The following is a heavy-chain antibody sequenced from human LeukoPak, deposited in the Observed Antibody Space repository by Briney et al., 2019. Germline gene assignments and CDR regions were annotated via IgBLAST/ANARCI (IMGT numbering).Heavy chain of an antibody. CDR3: AKDFGRNLGGPGY. CDR1: GFTFRNYA. CDR2: ISGDGYST. Sequence: GGSLRLSSAASGFTFRNYAMSWVRQAPGGGLEWVSGISGDGYSTYYADSVKGRFAISRDNSKSTLYLQMNSLRAEDTAVYYCAKDFGRNLGGPGYWGRGTRVTVSS. J-gene: IGHJ4*02. V-gene: IGHV3-23*01. D-gene: IGHD3-10*01.